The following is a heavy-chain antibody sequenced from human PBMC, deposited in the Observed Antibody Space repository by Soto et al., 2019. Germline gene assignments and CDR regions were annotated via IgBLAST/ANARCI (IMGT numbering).Heavy chain of an antibody. CDR1: GGTFSSYA. J-gene: IGHJ4*02. D-gene: IGHD2-15*01. CDR2: IIPIFGTA. Sequence: AVKLSCKASGGTFSSYAISWVRQAPGQGLEWMGGIIPIFGTANYAQKFQGRVTITADESTSTAYMELSSLRSEDTAVYYCARDLSSGGSCYGYWGQGTLVSVSS. V-gene: IGHV1-69*13. CDR3: ARDLSSGGSCYGY.